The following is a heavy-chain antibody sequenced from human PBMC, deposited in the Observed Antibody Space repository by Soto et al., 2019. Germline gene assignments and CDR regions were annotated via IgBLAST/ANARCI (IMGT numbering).Heavy chain of an antibody. CDR1: GFTFSSYA. D-gene: IGHD2-15*01. CDR3: AKASPYCSGGSCRLNYYYYYMDV. CDR2: ISGSGGST. Sequence: GGSLRLSCAASGFTFSSYAMSWVRQAPGKGLKWVSAISGSGGSTYYADSVKGRFTISRDNSKNTLYLQMNSLRAEDTAVYYCAKASPYCSGGSCRLNYYYYYMDVWGKGTTVTVSS. J-gene: IGHJ6*03. V-gene: IGHV3-23*01.